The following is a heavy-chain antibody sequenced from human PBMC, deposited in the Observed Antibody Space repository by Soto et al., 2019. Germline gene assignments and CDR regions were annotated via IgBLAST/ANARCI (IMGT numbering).Heavy chain of an antibody. Sequence: PSETLSLTCTVSGGSISSSSYYWSWIRQPPGKGLEWIGYIYYSGSTNYNPSLKSRVTISVDTSKNQFSLKLSSVTAADTAVYYCASSVGTYYYYGMDVWGQGTTVTVSS. J-gene: IGHJ6*02. D-gene: IGHD1-26*01. CDR1: GGSISSSSYY. CDR3: ASSVGTYYYYGMDV. CDR2: IYYSGST. V-gene: IGHV4-61*01.